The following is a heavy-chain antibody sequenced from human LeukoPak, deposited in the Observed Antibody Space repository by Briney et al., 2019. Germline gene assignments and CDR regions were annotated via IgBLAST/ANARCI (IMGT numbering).Heavy chain of an antibody. V-gene: IGHV3-33*01. CDR1: GFNFGIYG. Sequence: GGSLRLSCTASGFNFGIYGMHWVRQAPGKGLEWVAVMWDDGTNEYYVESVKGRFTISRDNGKRTLYLQMNSLRVEGTAVYYCARSGVQSGYCSDTSCYTGFWGQGTLVTVSS. CDR2: MWDDGTNE. CDR3: ARSGVQSGYCSDTSCYTGF. J-gene: IGHJ4*02. D-gene: IGHD2-2*02.